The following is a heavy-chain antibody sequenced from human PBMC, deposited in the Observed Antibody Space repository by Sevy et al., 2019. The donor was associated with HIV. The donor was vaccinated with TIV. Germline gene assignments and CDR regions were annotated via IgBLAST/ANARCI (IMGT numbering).Heavy chain of an antibody. Sequence: SETLSLTCTVSGGSISSSSYYWGWIRQPPGKGLEWIGSIYYSGSTYYNPSLKRRVTISVDTSKNQFSLKLSSVTAADTAVYYCARLTQLSGWYLGFDYWGQGTLVTVSS. J-gene: IGHJ4*02. D-gene: IGHD6-19*01. CDR2: IYYSGST. V-gene: IGHV4-39*01. CDR1: GGSISSSSYY. CDR3: ARLTQLSGWYLGFDY.